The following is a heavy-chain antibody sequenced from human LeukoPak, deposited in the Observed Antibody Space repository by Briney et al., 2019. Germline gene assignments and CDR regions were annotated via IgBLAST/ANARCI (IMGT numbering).Heavy chain of an antibody. CDR3: AKEEQVGAFDY. CDR1: GFTFSSYG. Sequence: PGRSLRLSCAASGFTFSSYGMHGVRQAPGKGLEGVAVISYDGSNKYYADSVKGRFTISRDNSKNTLYLQMNSLRAEDTAVYYCAKEEQVGAFDYWGQGTLVTVSS. D-gene: IGHD1-26*01. J-gene: IGHJ4*02. CDR2: ISYDGSNK. V-gene: IGHV3-30*18.